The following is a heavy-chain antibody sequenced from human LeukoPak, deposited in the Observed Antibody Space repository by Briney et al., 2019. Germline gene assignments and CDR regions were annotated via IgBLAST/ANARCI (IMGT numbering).Heavy chain of an antibody. CDR3: VRLGDSSAYYDY. D-gene: IGHD3-22*01. CDR1: GFTFSPYW. J-gene: IGHJ4*02. CDR2: IKPDGSGK. V-gene: IGHV3-7*01. Sequence: PGGSLRLSCAASGFTFSPYWMSWVRQAPGKGLEWVASIKPDGSGKYYVDSVKGRFTISRDNAKNALYLQLNSLRAEDTAVYFCVRLGDSSAYYDYWGQGTLVTVSS.